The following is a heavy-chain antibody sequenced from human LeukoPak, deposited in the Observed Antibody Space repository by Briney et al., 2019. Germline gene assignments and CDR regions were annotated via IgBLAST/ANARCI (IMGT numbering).Heavy chain of an antibody. CDR1: GFTVSSNS. D-gene: IGHD2-15*01. Sequence: GGSLRLSCTVSGFTVSSNSMSWVRQAPGKGLEWVSFIYGDNTHYSDSVRGRFTISRDNSKNTVYLQMNSLRAEDAAVYYCARAPVTSCRGAFCYPFDYWGPGILVTVSS. V-gene: IGHV3-53*01. CDR2: IYGDNT. J-gene: IGHJ4*02. CDR3: ARAPVTSCRGAFCYPFDY.